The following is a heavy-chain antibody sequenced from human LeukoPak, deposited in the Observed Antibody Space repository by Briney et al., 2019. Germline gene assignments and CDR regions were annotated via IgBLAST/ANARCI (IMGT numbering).Heavy chain of an antibody. CDR2: ISGSGGST. V-gene: IGHV3-23*01. CDR3: AKVQLGIGRDAFDI. Sequence: PGGSLRLSCAASGFTFTRYGMSWVRQAPGKGLEWVSSISGSGGSTYYADSVNGRFTISRDNSKNTLYVQMKSLRVEDTAVYYCAKVQLGIGRDAFDIWGQGTMDTVSS. CDR1: GFTFTRYG. J-gene: IGHJ3*02. D-gene: IGHD7-27*01.